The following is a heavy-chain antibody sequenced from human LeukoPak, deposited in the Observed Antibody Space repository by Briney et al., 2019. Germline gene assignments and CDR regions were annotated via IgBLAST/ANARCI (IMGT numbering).Heavy chain of an antibody. D-gene: IGHD4-11*01. Sequence: PSETLSLTCTVSGGSISSGSYYWSWIRQPAGKGLEWIGRIYTSGSTNYNPSLKSRVTISVDTSKNQFSLKPSSVTAADTAVYYCARDRGLYSNYGYYYYYMDVWGKGTTVTVSS. CDR3: ARDRGLYSNYGYYYYYMDV. V-gene: IGHV4-61*02. J-gene: IGHJ6*03. CDR2: IYTSGST. CDR1: GGSISSGSYY.